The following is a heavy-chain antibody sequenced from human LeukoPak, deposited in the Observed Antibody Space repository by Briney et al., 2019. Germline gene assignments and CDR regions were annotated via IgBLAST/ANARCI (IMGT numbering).Heavy chain of an antibody. CDR1: GFIFSHYG. D-gene: IGHD3-16*01. V-gene: IGHV3-33*05. CDR2: IQNDASTE. J-gene: IGHJ6*02. CDR3: ARNQQLGGHSYYYYGMDV. Sequence: GGSLRLSCAASGFIFSHYGMHWVRQAPGKGLEWVAVIQNDASTENFADSVKGRFTISRDNSKNTLYLQMNSLRADDTAIYYCARNQQLGGHSYYYYGMDVWGQGTTVTVSS.